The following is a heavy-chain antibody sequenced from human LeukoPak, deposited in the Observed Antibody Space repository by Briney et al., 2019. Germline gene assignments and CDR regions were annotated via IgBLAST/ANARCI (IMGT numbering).Heavy chain of an antibody. Sequence: ASVKVSCKVSGYTFTGYYMHWVRQAPGQGLEWMGRINPNSGGTNYAQKFQGRVTMTRDTSISTAYMELSRLRSDDTAVYYCARGLVLGYCSGGSCYLYWGQGTLVTVSS. CDR3: ARGLVLGYCSGGSCYLY. CDR2: INPNSGGT. V-gene: IGHV1-2*06. CDR1: GYTFTGYY. J-gene: IGHJ4*02. D-gene: IGHD2-15*01.